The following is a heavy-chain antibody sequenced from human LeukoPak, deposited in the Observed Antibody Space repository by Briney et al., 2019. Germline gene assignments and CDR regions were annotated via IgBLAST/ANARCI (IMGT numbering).Heavy chain of an antibody. D-gene: IGHD5-12*01. CDR3: ARFGGYEGFDY. CDR1: GFTFSSYW. V-gene: IGHV3-74*01. CDR2: INSDGSST. Sequence: GGSLRLSCAASGFTFSSYWMHWVRQAPGKGLVWVSRINSDGSSTSYADSVKGRFTISRDNAKNTLYLQMNSLRAEDTAVYYCARFGGYEGFDYWGQGTLVTVSS. J-gene: IGHJ4*02.